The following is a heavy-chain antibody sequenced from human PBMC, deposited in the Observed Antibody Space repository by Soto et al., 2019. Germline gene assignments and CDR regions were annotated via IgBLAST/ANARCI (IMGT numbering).Heavy chain of an antibody. Sequence: ASVKVSCKVSGYTLTELSMHWVRQAPGKGLEWMGGFDPEDGETIYAQKFQGRVTMTEDTSTDTAYMELSSLRSEDTAVYYCATDPLRRSGTILVDYYYGMDVWGQGTTVTVSS. CDR2: FDPEDGET. D-gene: IGHD3-3*01. J-gene: IGHJ6*02. CDR3: ATDPLRRSGTILVDYYYGMDV. CDR1: GYTLTELS. V-gene: IGHV1-24*01.